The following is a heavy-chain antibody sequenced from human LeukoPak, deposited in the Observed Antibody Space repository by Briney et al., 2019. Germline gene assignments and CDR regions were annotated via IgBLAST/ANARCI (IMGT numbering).Heavy chain of an antibody. CDR3: ARSSLMVGATLFDY. J-gene: IGHJ4*02. V-gene: IGHV4-59*08. D-gene: IGHD1-26*01. Sequence: SETLSLTCTVSGGSISSYYWSWIRQPPGKGLEWIGYIYYSGSTNYCPSLKSRVSISLDASKNQFSLKLSSVTAADAAVYYCARSSLMVGATLFDYWGQGTMVTVSS. CDR1: GGSISSYY. CDR2: IYYSGST.